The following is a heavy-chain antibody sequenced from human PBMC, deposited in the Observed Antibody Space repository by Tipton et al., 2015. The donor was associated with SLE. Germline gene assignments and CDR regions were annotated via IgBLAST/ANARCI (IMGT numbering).Heavy chain of an antibody. J-gene: IGHJ4*02. D-gene: IGHD6-19*01. CDR2: IYYSGST. V-gene: IGHV4-39*01. Sequence: TLSLTCTVSGGSISSSSYHWGWIRQPPGKGLEWIGSIYYSGSTYYNPSLKSRVTISVDTSKNQFSLKLSSVTAADTAVYYCARRGSSGWSHFDYWGQGTLVTVSS. CDR1: GGSISSSSYH. CDR3: ARRGSSGWSHFDY.